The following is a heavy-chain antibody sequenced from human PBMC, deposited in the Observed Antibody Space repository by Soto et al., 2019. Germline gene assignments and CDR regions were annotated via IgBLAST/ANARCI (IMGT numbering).Heavy chain of an antibody. CDR1: GGSISGYY. CDR2: IYYSGLT. CDR3: ARRYGSAIDY. Sequence: PSETLSLTCTVSGGSISGYYWSWIRQPPGKGLEWIGNIYYSGLTNYNPSLKSRVTISVDTSRNQFSLSLSSVSSADTAVYYCARRYGSAIDYWGQGTLVTVSS. V-gene: IGHV4-59*08. D-gene: IGHD1-26*01. J-gene: IGHJ4*02.